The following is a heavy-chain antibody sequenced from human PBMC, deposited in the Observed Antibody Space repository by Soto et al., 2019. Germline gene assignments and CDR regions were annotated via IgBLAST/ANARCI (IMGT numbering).Heavy chain of an antibody. J-gene: IGHJ6*02. CDR3: ARDSGGDCPKNYYGMDV. D-gene: IGHD2-21*02. Sequence: ASVKVSCKASGYTFTSYGISWVRQAPGQGLEWVGWISAYNGNTNYAQKLQGRVTMTTDTSTSTAYMELRSLRSDDTAVYYCARDSGGDCPKNYYGMDVWGQGTTVTV. V-gene: IGHV1-18*04. CDR1: GYTFTSYG. CDR2: ISAYNGNT.